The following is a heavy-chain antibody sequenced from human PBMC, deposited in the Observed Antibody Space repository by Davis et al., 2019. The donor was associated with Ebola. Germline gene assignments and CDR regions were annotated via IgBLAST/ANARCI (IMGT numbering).Heavy chain of an antibody. CDR3: AREGGYCTGGVCYMYYYGMDV. V-gene: IGHV3-74*01. CDR2: INSDGSST. CDR1: EFTFSSYW. D-gene: IGHD2-8*02. Sequence: HTGGSLRLSCAASEFTFSSYWMHWVRQAPGKGLVWVSRINSDGSSTSYADSVKGRFTISRDNAKNTLYLQMNSLRAEDTAVYYCAREGGYCTGGVCYMYYYGMDVWGQGTTVTVSS. J-gene: IGHJ6*02.